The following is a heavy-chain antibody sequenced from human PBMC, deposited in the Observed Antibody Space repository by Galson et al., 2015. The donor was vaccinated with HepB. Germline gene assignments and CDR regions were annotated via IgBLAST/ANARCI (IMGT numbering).Heavy chain of an antibody. CDR1: GGSISSSF. CDR2: IYYSGST. J-gene: IGHJ6*02. CDR3: ASQTYYYPGMDV. V-gene: IGHV4-59*01. Sequence: SETLSLTCTVPGGSISSSFWSWIRQPPGKGLEWIGYIYYSGSTSYNPSLKSRVTISVDTPKNQFSLNLSSVTAADTAVYYCASQTYYYPGMDVWGPGTTVTVSS.